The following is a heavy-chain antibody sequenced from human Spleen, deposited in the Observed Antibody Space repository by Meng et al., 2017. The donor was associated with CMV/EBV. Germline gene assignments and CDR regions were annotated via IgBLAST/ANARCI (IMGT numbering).Heavy chain of an antibody. CDR2: IKQDGSEK. D-gene: IGHD3-16*01. CDR3: ARDAYVAYYGMDV. Sequence: ETLSLTCAASGFTFSSYWMSWVRQAPGKGLEWVANIKQDGSEKYYVDSVKGRFTISRDNAKNSLYLQMNSLRAEDTAVYYCARDAYVAYYGMDVWGQGTTVTVSS. CDR1: GFTFSSYW. V-gene: IGHV3-7*01. J-gene: IGHJ6*02.